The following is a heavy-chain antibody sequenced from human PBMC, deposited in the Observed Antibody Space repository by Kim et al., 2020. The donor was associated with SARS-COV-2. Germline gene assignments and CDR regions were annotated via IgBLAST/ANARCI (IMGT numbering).Heavy chain of an antibody. CDR1: GFTFDDYT. J-gene: IGHJ4*02. D-gene: IGHD3-22*01. V-gene: IGHV3-43*01. Sequence: GGSLRLSCAASGFTFDDYTMHWVRQAPGKGLEWVSLISWDGGSTYYADSVKGRFTISRDNSKNSLYLQMNSLRTEDTALYYCAKGAKYYYDSSGSTFQDYWGQGTLVTVSS. CDR2: ISWDGGST. CDR3: AKGAKYYYDSSGSTFQDY.